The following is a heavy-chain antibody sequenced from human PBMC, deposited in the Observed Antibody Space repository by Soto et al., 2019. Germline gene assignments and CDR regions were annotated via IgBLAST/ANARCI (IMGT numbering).Heavy chain of an antibody. CDR2: IYYSGST. J-gene: IGHJ6*02. D-gene: IGHD3-16*01. V-gene: IGHV4-39*01. Sequence: PSETLSLTCTVSGGSISSSSYYWGWIRQPPGKGLEWIGSIYYSGSTYYNPSLKSRVTISVDTSKNQFPLKLSSVTAADTAVYYCARLTIRGSRRELGWYYGMDVWGQGTTVTVSS. CDR3: ARLTIRGSRRELGWYYGMDV. CDR1: GGSISSSSYY.